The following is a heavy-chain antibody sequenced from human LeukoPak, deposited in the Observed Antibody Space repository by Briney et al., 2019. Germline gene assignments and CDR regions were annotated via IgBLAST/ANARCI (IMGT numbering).Heavy chain of an antibody. CDR1: GYTFTSYY. CDR3: ARAPGFTSIPGDAFDI. CDR2: INPSGGST. Sequence: ASVKVSCKASGYTFTSYYMHWVRQAPGQGLEWMGIINPSGGSTSYAQKFQGRVTMTRDTPTSTVYMELSSLRSEDTAVYYCARAPGFTSIPGDAFDIWGQGTMVTVSS. D-gene: IGHD2-2*02. V-gene: IGHV1-46*01. J-gene: IGHJ3*02.